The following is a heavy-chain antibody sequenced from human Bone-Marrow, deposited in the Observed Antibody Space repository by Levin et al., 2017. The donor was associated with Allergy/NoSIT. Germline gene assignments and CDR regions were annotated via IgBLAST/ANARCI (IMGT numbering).Heavy chain of an antibody. J-gene: IGHJ6*02. CDR3: ASFAAGSLYYGLDV. V-gene: IGHV3-23*01. CDR1: RFTFNTYA. Sequence: GGSLRLSCTDSRFTFNTYAMSWVRQAPGKGLEWVSAISGAAGRTHYADSVKGRFTISRDNSKNTLYLELSSLRAEDTAVYYCASFAAGSLYYGLDVWGQGTTVTVSS. D-gene: IGHD6-13*01. CDR2: ISGAAGRT.